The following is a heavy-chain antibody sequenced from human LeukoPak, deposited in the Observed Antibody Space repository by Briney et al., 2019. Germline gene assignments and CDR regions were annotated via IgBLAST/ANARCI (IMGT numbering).Heavy chain of an antibody. D-gene: IGHD2-15*01. J-gene: IGHJ4*02. CDR3: AREVGDHNHFDY. Sequence: ASVKVSCKASGYTFTSYDINWVRQATGQGLEWMGWINPNSGGTNYAQKFQGWVTMTRDTSISTAYMELSRLRSDDTAVYYCAREVGDHNHFDYWGQGTLVTVSS. V-gene: IGHV1-2*04. CDR2: INPNSGGT. CDR1: GYTFTSYD.